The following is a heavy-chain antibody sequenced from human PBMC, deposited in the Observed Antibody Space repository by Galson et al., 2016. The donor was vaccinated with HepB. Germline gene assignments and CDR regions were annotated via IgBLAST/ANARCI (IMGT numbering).Heavy chain of an antibody. CDR1: GDFVSTYA. J-gene: IGHJ6*02. Sequence: SVKISCKASGDFVSTYAISWVRQAPGQGLEWVGGIIPMFGTVNSAQRFQGRVTISADESTRTVYLDLSRLTYEDTAVYYCARASPSRILDVWGQGTTVTVSS. D-gene: IGHD2-15*01. V-gene: IGHV1-69*13. CDR2: IIPMFGTV. CDR3: ARASPSRILDV.